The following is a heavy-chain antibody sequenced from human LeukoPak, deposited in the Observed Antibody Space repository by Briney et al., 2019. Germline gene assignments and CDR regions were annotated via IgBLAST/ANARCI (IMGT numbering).Heavy chain of an antibody. D-gene: IGHD1-26*01. CDR2: INPNSGGT. J-gene: IGHJ4*02. V-gene: IGHV1-2*06. Sequence: ASVKVSCKASGYTFTGYYMHWVRQAPGQGLEWMGRINPNSGGTNYAQKFQGRVTMTRGTSISTAYMELSRLRSDDTAVYYCARVREWELPSPYYFDYWGQGTLVTVSS. CDR3: ARVREWELPSPYYFDY. CDR1: GYTFTGYY.